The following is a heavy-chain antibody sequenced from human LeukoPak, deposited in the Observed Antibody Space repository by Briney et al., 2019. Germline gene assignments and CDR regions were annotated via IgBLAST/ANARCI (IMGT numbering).Heavy chain of an antibody. CDR3: ANTAYCSSTSCYNLGPPFDY. CDR1: GFTFSSYA. Sequence: PGGSLRLSCAASGFTFSSYAMSWVRQAAGKGQEWVSAVSGSGGSTYYGDSVKGRFTISRDNSKNTLYLQMNSLRAEDTAVYHCANTAYCSSTSCYNLGPPFDYWGQGNLVTVSS. J-gene: IGHJ4*02. V-gene: IGHV3-23*01. CDR2: VSGSGGST. D-gene: IGHD2-2*02.